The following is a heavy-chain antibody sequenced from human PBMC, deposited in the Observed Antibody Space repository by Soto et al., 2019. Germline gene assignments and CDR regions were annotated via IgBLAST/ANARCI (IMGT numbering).Heavy chain of an antibody. CDR1: GGSISSGGYS. Sequence: QLQLQESGSGLVKPSQTLSLTCAVSGGSISSGGYSWSWIRQPPGKGLEWIGYIYHSGSTYYNPTRXSRASIXXDRSKNQFSLKLSSVTAADTAVYYCARGQVVAAQHWGQGTLVTVSS. J-gene: IGHJ4*02. D-gene: IGHD2-15*01. CDR3: ARGQVVAAQH. V-gene: IGHV4-30-2*01. CDR2: IYHSGST.